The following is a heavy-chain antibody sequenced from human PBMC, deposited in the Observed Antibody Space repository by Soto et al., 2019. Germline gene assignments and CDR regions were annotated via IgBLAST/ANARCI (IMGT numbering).Heavy chain of an antibody. J-gene: IGHJ6*02. V-gene: IGHV3-13*01. Sequence: VHLVESGGGLVQPGGSLRLSCAVSGFTFSSYDMHWVRQRTGKGLEWVSAIGTDGNTYYTASVKGRFTISRENAKNSLCLQMDSVRAEDTAVYYCARGRGPYDYFAMDVWGQGTTVTVSS. D-gene: IGHD3-9*01. CDR2: IGTDGNT. CDR1: GFTFSSYD. CDR3: ARGRGPYDYFAMDV.